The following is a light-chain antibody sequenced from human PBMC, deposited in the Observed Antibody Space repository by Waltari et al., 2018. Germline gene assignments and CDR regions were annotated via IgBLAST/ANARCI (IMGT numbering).Light chain of an antibody. CDR1: QSILYSSNNKNY. Sequence: DIVMTPSPDSLAVSLGERATIDCKSCQSILYSSNNKNYLAWYQRKPGQPPKLLIYWASTRESGVPDRFSGSGSGTDFTLTISSLQAEDVAVYYCQQYYSTPPSFGGGTKVEIK. CDR3: QQYYSTPPS. V-gene: IGKV4-1*01. CDR2: WAS. J-gene: IGKJ4*01.